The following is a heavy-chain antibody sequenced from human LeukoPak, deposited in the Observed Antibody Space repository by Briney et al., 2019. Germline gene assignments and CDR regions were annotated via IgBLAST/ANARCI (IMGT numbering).Heavy chain of an antibody. D-gene: IGHD5-12*01. CDR1: GGTFSSYA. CDR2: IIPIFGTA. CDR3: ARSPRGYDTYYFDY. Sequence: ASVKVSCTASGGTFSSYAISWVRQAPGQGLEWMGGIIPIFGTANYAQKFQGRVTITADESTSTAYMELSSLRSEDTAVYYCARSPRGYDTYYFDYWGQGTLVTVSS. V-gene: IGHV1-69*13. J-gene: IGHJ4*02.